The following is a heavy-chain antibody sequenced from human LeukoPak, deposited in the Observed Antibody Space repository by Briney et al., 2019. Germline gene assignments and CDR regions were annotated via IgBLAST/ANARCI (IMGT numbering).Heavy chain of an antibody. CDR3: ARAGSSSWYGFDY. Sequence: SETLPLTCTVSGGSISNYYWSWIRQPAGKGLEWIGRIYTSGSTNYNPSLQSRVTMSIDTSKNQFSLRLSSVTAADTAVYYCARAGSSSWYGFDYWGQGSLVTVSS. D-gene: IGHD6-13*01. J-gene: IGHJ4*02. V-gene: IGHV4-4*07. CDR2: IYTSGST. CDR1: GGSISNYY.